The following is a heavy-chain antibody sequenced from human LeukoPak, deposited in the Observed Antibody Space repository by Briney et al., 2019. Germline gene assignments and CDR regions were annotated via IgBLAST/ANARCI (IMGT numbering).Heavy chain of an antibody. Sequence: GGSLRLSCTASGFTFGDYAMSWVRQAPGKGLEWVGFIRSKAYGGTTEYAASVKGRFTISRDDSKSIAYPQMNSLKTEDTAVYYCTRLYSSGWGHDYWGQGTLVTISS. CDR3: TRLYSSGWGHDY. V-gene: IGHV3-49*04. D-gene: IGHD6-19*01. CDR2: IRSKAYGGTT. J-gene: IGHJ4*02. CDR1: GFTFGDYA.